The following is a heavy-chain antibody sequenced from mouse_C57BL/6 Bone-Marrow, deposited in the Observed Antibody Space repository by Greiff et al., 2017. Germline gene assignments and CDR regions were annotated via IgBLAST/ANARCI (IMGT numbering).Heavy chain of an antibody. CDR3: VKDVRVSWFAY. V-gene: IGHV7-4*01. Sequence: EVQVVESGGGLVQPGASLRLSCAASGFPFTDYYLSWVRQPPGKAPEWLALIRNKANGFTTEYTSSVKGRFTISRDNSQNILYLQMNSLRAEDSATYYCVKDVRVSWFAYWGQGTLVTVSA. CDR1: GFPFTDYY. CDR2: IRNKANGFTT. J-gene: IGHJ3*01.